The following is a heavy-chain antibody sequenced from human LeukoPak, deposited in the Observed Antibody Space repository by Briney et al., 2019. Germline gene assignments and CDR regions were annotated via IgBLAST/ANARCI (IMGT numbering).Heavy chain of an antibody. J-gene: IGHJ4*02. V-gene: IGHV3-23*01. CDR2: ISGTGVT. Sequence: GGSLRLSCAASGFTFNNYAVSWVRQAPGKGLEWVSLISGTGVTYYADSVKGRFTISRDNSKNTLYLQMNSLRAEDTAVYYCAKDLDIVATITGNWGQGTLVTVSS. CDR1: GFTFNNYA. CDR3: AKDLDIVATITGN. D-gene: IGHD5-12*01.